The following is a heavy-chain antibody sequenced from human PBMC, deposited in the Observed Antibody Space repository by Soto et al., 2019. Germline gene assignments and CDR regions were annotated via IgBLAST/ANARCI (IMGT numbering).Heavy chain of an antibody. J-gene: IGHJ1*01. Sequence: QVQLQESGPGLVKPSETLSLTCTVSGGSISSYYWSWIRQPPGKGLEWIGYIYYSGSTNYNPSLKSRVTISVDTSKNQFSLKLSSVTAADTAVYYCASMTCGYSSQYFQHWGQGTLVTVSS. CDR3: ASMTCGYSSQYFQH. V-gene: IGHV4-59*01. CDR2: IYYSGST. D-gene: IGHD6-19*01. CDR1: GGSISSYY.